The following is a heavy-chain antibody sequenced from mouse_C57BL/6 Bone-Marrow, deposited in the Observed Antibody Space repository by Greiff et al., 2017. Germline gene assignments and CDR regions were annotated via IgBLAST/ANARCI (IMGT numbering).Heavy chain of an antibody. Sequence: EVKVEESGGGLVKPGGSLKLSCAASGFTFSSYAMSWVRQTPEKRLEWVATISDGGSYTYYPDNVKGRFTISIDNAKNNLYLQMSHLKTEDTAMYYCTRSVVATDYFDYWGQGTTLTVSS. CDR2: ISDGGSYT. D-gene: IGHD1-1*01. CDR1: GFTFSSYA. V-gene: IGHV5-4*03. CDR3: TRSVVATDYFDY. J-gene: IGHJ2*01.